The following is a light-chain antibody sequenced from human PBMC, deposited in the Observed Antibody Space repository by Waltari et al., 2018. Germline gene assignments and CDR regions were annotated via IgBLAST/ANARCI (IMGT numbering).Light chain of an antibody. CDR3: ASYIAASTLV. CDR1: GTDVGRYNH. Sequence: QYALTQPASVSGSPGQSITNSCTGSGTDVGRYNHVSWYQHYPDKAPRLMIYDVTNRPSGVSDRFSGSKSGNTASLTISGLQPEDEADYYCASYIAASTLVFGGGTRLTVV. V-gene: IGLV2-14*03. CDR2: DVT. J-gene: IGLJ3*02.